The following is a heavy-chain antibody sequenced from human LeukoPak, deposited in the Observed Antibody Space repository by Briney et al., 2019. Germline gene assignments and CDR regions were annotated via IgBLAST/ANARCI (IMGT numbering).Heavy chain of an antibody. D-gene: IGHD4/OR15-4a*01. CDR1: EFTFSDYS. V-gene: IGHV3-48*02. J-gene: IGHJ4*02. CDR2: IGDSSSII. CDR3: ARDKDYGLDY. Sequence: GGSLSLSCAASEFTFSDYSMNWVRQAPGKGLEWVSYIGDSSSIIWYADSVKGRFTISRDNAKNSLYLQVNSLRDEDTAVYYCARDKDYGLDYWGQGTLVTVSS.